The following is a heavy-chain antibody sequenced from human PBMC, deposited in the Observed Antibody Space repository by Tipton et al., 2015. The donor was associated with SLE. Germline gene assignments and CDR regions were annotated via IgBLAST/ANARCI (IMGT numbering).Heavy chain of an antibody. CDR1: GGSISSHY. Sequence: LRLSCTVSGGSISSHYWSWIRQPPGKGLEWIGYLYYSGSTNYNPSLKSRVTISVDTSKNQFSLRLSSVTAADTAVYYCARERGGGNSDAFDIWGQGTMVTVSS. CDR3: ARERGGGNSDAFDI. CDR2: LYYSGST. V-gene: IGHV4-59*11. J-gene: IGHJ3*02. D-gene: IGHD4-23*01.